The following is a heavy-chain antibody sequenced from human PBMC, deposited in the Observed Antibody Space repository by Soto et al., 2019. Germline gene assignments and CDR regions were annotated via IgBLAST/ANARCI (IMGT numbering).Heavy chain of an antibody. D-gene: IGHD6-6*01. CDR3: VKDAESFSFVRGAHNAFDI. Sequence: SETLSLTCTVSGGSISSYYWSWIRQPPGKGLEWIGYIYYSGSTNYNPSLKSRVTISVDTSKNQFSLKLSSVTAADTAVYYCVKDAESFSFVRGAHNAFDIWGQGTMVTVSS. V-gene: IGHV4-59*12. CDR2: IYYSGST. CDR1: GGSISSYY. J-gene: IGHJ3*02.